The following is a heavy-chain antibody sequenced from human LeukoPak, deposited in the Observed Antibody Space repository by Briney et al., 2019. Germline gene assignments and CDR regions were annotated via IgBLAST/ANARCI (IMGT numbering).Heavy chain of an antibody. Sequence: PSETLSLTCAVSGYSISSGYYWGWIRQPPGKGLEWIGSIYHSGSTYYNPSLKSRVTISVDTSKNQFSLKLSSVTAADTAVYYCAGLEFMRGYDTFDYWGQGTLVTVSS. CDR2: IYHSGST. D-gene: IGHD5-12*01. CDR1: GYSISSGYY. V-gene: IGHV4-38-2*01. CDR3: AGLEFMRGYDTFDY. J-gene: IGHJ4*02.